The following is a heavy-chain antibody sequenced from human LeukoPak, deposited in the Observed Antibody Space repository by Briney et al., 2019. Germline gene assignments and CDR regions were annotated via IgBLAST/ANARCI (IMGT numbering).Heavy chain of an antibody. Sequence: GGSLRLSCAASGFTFDDYGMSWVRHAPGKGLEWVSGINWNGGSIGYADSVKGRFTISRDNAKNSLYLQMNSLRAEDTALYYCARYGQLVTSYYYYMDVWGQGTTVTVSS. CDR1: GFTFDDYG. CDR3: ARYGQLVTSYYYYMDV. CDR2: INWNGGSI. D-gene: IGHD6-6*01. J-gene: IGHJ6*03. V-gene: IGHV3-20*04.